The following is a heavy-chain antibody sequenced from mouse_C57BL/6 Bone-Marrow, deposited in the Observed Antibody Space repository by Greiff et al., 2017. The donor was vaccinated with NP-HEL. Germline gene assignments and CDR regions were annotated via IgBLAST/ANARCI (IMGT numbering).Heavy chain of an antibody. CDR3: ARYGRGFAY. Sequence: VKRVESGAELARPGASVKLSCKASGYTFTSYGISWVKQRTGQGLEWIGEIYPRSGNTYYNEKFKGKATLTADKSSSTAYMELRSLTSEDSAVYFCARYGRGFAYWGQGTLVTVSA. CDR2: IYPRSGNT. CDR1: GYTFTSYG. D-gene: IGHD2-1*01. V-gene: IGHV1-81*01. J-gene: IGHJ3*01.